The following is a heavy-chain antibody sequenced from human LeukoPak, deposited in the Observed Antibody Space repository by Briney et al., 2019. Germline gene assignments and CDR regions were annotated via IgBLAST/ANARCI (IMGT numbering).Heavy chain of an antibody. D-gene: IGHD3-22*01. Sequence: GASVKVSCKASGYTFTSYGISWVRQAPGQGLEWMGWISAYNGNTNYAQKLQGRVTMTTDTSTSTAYMELRSLRSDDTAVYYCARDWNFYDNSGPIRGLDFWGQGTLVTVSS. V-gene: IGHV1-18*01. J-gene: IGHJ4*02. CDR1: GYTFTSYG. CDR2: ISAYNGNT. CDR3: ARDWNFYDNSGPIRGLDF.